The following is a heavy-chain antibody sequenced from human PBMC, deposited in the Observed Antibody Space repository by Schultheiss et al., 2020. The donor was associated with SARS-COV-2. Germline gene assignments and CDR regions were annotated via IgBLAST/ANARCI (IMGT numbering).Heavy chain of an antibody. Sequence: GGSLRLSCAASGFTFSSYAMSWVRQAPGKGLEWVSAISGSGGSTYYADSVKGRFTISRDNSKNTAYLQMNSLGAEDTAVYYCASGANLNFDYWGQGTLVTVSS. CDR3: ASGANLNFDY. D-gene: IGHD1-26*01. J-gene: IGHJ4*02. CDR1: GFTFSSYA. CDR2: ISGSGGST. V-gene: IGHV3-23*01.